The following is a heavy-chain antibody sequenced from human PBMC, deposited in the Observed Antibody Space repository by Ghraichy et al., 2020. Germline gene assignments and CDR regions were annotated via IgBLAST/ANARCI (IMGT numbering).Heavy chain of an antibody. CDR2: ISGSGGTT. CDR1: GFTFSSYA. CDR3: AKDGSGGYSSSWHGPEY. D-gene: IGHD6-13*01. J-gene: IGHJ4*02. Sequence: GGSLRLSCAASGFTFSSYAMSWVRQAPGKGLEWVSAISGSGGTTYYADSVKGRFTISRDNSKNTLYLQMNSLRAEDTAVYYCAKDGSGGYSSSWHGPEYWGQGTLVTVSS. V-gene: IGHV3-23*01.